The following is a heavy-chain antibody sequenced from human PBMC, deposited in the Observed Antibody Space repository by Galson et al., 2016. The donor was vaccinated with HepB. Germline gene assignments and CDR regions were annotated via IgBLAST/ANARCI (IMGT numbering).Heavy chain of an antibody. CDR1: GFTFSIYS. Sequence: SLRLSCAASGFTFSIYSMNWVRQAPGKGLEWVSSISSGSVYIDHADSVKGRFTVSRDNAKNSLYLQINSLRAEDTAVYYCVREWRGYSYGYDYWGQGTLVTVSS. CDR3: VREWRGYSYGYDY. J-gene: IGHJ4*02. CDR2: ISSGSVYI. D-gene: IGHD5-18*01. V-gene: IGHV3-21*01.